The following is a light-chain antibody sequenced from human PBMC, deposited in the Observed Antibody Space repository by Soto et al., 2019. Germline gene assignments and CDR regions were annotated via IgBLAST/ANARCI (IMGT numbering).Light chain of an antibody. CDR2: GAS. J-gene: IGKJ3*01. CDR3: QQYGSSPFT. Sequence: EIVLTQSPGTLSLSPGERATLSCRASQSVTSNYLAWYRQKPGQAPRLLIYGASSRATGIPDRFIGSGSGTDFPITISRLEPADFSVYYCQQYGSSPFTFGPGTKVDIK. V-gene: IGKV3-20*01. CDR1: QSVTSNY.